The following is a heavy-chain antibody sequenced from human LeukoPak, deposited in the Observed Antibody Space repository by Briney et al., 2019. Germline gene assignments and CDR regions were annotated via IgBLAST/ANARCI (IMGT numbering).Heavy chain of an antibody. CDR2: IRYDGSNK. CDR3: AKDRRGDYYYYMDV. V-gene: IGHV3-30*02. CDR1: GFTFSSYG. J-gene: IGHJ6*03. D-gene: IGHD3-10*01. Sequence: PGGSLRLSCAASGFTFSSYGMHWVRQAPGKGLEWVAFIRYDGSNKYYADSVKSRFTISRDNSKNTLYLQMNSLRAEDTAVYYCAKDRRGDYYYYMDVWGKGTTVTVSS.